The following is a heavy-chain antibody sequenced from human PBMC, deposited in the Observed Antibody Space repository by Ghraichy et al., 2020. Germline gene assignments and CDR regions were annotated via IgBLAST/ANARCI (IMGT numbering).Heavy chain of an antibody. V-gene: IGHV3-30*04. CDR3: ARDRSGVAVAGTWGNFDS. CDR1: GFTFSTYP. CDR2: ISNDGIYK. J-gene: IGHJ4*02. Sequence: SCAASGFTFSTYPMHWLRLAPGKGLEWLAIISNDGIYKFYRDSVRGRFNISRDNAKNTLYLQMNSLRPEDAGVYHCARDRSGVAVAGTWGNFDSWGQGTLVAVSS. D-gene: IGHD6-19*01.